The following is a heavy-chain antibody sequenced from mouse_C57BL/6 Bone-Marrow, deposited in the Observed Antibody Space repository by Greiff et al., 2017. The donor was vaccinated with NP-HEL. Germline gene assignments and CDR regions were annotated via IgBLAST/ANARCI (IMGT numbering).Heavy chain of an antibody. D-gene: IGHD1-1*01. CDR1: GYTFTSYL. CDR3: ARYYYGSSSFDY. V-gene: IGHV1-72*01. J-gene: IGHJ2*01. Sequence: QVQLQQSGAELVKPGASVKLSCKASGYTFTSYLMHWVKQRPGRGLEWIGRIDPNSGGTKYNEKFKSKATMTVDKPSSTAYMQRNSLTSEDSAVYYCARYYYGSSSFDYWGQGTTLTVSS. CDR2: IDPNSGGT.